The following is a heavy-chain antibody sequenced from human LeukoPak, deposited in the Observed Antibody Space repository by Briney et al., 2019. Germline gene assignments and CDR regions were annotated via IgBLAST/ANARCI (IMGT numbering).Heavy chain of an antibody. J-gene: IGHJ4*02. CDR2: VNSDGTST. V-gene: IGHV3-74*01. CDR3: AAPGNRASGPFDL. Sequence: GGSLRLSCAASGFTFSSFWMHWVRQVPGKGLVWVSHVNSDGTSTTYADSVKGRFTISRDNAKNTLYLQMNSRTNEDTAVYYCAAPGNRASGPFDLWGQGTLVTVSS. D-gene: IGHD3-10*01. CDR1: GFTFSSFW.